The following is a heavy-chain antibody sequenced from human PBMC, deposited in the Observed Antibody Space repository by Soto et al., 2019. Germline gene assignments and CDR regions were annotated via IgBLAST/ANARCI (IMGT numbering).Heavy chain of an antibody. Sequence: QMQLQESGPGLVKPSETLSLTCAVSSASIITEQRWTWVRQPPGKGLEWIGEIHHSGSTNNNPSLRSXXTXSXXKPKHQFSLNLNSVTAADTALYYCARSFGWYAIDHWGPGTLVIVSS. D-gene: IGHD6-19*01. J-gene: IGHJ4*02. CDR2: IHHSGST. CDR3: ARSFGWYAIDH. V-gene: IGHV4-4*02. CDR1: SASIITEQR.